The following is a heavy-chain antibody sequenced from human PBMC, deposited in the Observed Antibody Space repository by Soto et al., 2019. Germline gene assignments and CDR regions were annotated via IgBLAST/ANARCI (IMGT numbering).Heavy chain of an antibody. Sequence: SVKVYCNASGFTFTSSAVQWVRQARGQRLERIGWIVVGSGNTNYAQKFQERVTITRDMSTSTAYMELSSLRSEDTAVYYCAAVPPHLYGGNSGSPGRHFFDYWGQGTLVTVSS. V-gene: IGHV1-58*01. J-gene: IGHJ4*02. D-gene: IGHD4-17*01. CDR1: GFTFTSSA. CDR2: IVVGSGNT. CDR3: AAVPPHLYGGNSGSPGRHFFDY.